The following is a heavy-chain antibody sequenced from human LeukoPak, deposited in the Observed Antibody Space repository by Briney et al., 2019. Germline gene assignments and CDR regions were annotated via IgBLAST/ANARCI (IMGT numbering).Heavy chain of an antibody. V-gene: IGHV3-23*01. CDR2: ISGSGGST. CDR3: ARGAAGYSSSWYYYYMDV. Sequence: GGSLRLSCAASGFTFSSYAMSWVRQAPGKGLEWVSVISGSGGSTSYADSVKGRFTISRDNAKNSLYLQMNSLRAEDTAVYYCARGAAGYSSSWYYYYMDVWGKGTTVTVSS. J-gene: IGHJ6*03. D-gene: IGHD6-13*01. CDR1: GFTFSSYA.